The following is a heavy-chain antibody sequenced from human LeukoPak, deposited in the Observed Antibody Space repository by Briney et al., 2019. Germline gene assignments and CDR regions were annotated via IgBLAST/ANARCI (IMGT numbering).Heavy chain of an antibody. D-gene: IGHD5-18*01. CDR1: GYSISSGYY. CDR2: IYHSGST. CDR3: ARVYIYGRSYFDY. J-gene: IGHJ4*02. V-gene: IGHV4-38-2*02. Sequence: PSETLSLTCTVSGYSISSGYYWGWIRQPPGKGLEWIGSIYHSGSTYYNPSLKSRVTISVDTSKNQFSLKLSSVTVADTAIYYCARVYIYGRSYFDYWGQGTLVTVSS.